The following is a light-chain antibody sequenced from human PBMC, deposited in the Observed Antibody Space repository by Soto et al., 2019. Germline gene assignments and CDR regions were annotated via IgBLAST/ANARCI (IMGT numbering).Light chain of an antibody. CDR2: GVT. J-gene: IGLJ1*01. V-gene: IGLV2-14*03. CDR1: CSDVGGYNY. Sequence: QSVLTQPASVSGSPGQSITISCTGTCSDVGGYNYVSWYQQHPGKAPKLIIYGVTNRPSGVSNRFSASKSGNTASLAISGLQAEDEADYYCSPYTTSSTYVFGTGTKVTVL. CDR3: SPYTTSSTYV.